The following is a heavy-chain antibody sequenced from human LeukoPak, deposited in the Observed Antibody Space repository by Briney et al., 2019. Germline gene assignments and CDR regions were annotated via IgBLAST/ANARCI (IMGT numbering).Heavy chain of an antibody. V-gene: IGHV4-34*01. Sequence: PSETLPLTSAVYGGSFSGYYWSWIRQPPGKGLEWIGEINHSGSTNYNPSLKSRVTISVDTSKNQFSLKLSSVTAADTAVYYCARPYSSGWPYYYYGMDVWGQGTTVTVSS. CDR3: ARPYSSGWPYYYYGMDV. CDR2: INHSGST. J-gene: IGHJ6*02. D-gene: IGHD6-19*01. CDR1: GGSFSGYY.